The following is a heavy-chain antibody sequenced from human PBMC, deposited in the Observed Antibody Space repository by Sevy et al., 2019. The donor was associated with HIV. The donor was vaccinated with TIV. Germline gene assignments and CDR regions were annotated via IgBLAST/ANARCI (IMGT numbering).Heavy chain of an antibody. CDR3: ARGQTYYYDSSGPTYGLDAFDI. CDR2: IKQDGSEK. Sequence: GGSLRLSCAASGFTFSSYWMSWVRQAPGKGLEWVANIKQDGSEKYYVDSVKGPFTISRDNAKNSLYLQMNSLRAEDPAVYYCARGQTYYYDSSGPTYGLDAFDIWGQGTMVTVSS. J-gene: IGHJ3*02. CDR1: GFTFSSYW. V-gene: IGHV3-7*01. D-gene: IGHD3-22*01.